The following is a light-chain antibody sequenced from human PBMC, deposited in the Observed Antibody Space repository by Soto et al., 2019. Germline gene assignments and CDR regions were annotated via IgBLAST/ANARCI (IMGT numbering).Light chain of an antibody. CDR2: WAS. Sequence: DIVMTQSPDSLAVSLGERATINCKSSQSVLYSSNNKNYLAWYQQKPGQPPKLLIYWASTRESGVPDRLSGSGYGTDYTLTISSLQAEDVAVYYCQKYYSNALTFGGGTKVEIK. CDR3: QKYYSNALT. J-gene: IGKJ4*01. V-gene: IGKV4-1*01. CDR1: QSVLYSSNNKNY.